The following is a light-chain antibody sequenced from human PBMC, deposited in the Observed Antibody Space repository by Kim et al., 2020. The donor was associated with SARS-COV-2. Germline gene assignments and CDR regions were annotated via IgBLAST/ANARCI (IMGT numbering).Light chain of an antibody. J-gene: IGKJ5*01. CDR1: QSISSY. CDR3: LQSNSTPLT. V-gene: IGKV1-39*01. Sequence: DIQMTQSPSSLSASVGDRVTITCQASQSISSYLNWYQQKPGKAPKLLIYAASSLQSGVPSRFSGSGSGTDFTLTISSLQPEDIATYYCLQSNSTPLTFGQGTRM. CDR2: AAS.